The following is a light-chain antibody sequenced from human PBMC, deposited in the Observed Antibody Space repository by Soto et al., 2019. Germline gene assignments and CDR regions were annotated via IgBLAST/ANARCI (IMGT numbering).Light chain of an antibody. CDR2: EVS. CDR1: SSDIGGYNY. J-gene: IGLJ3*02. V-gene: IGLV2-8*01. Sequence: QSALTQPPSASGSPGQSVTISCTGTSSDIGGYNYVSWHQQHPGKAPKLIIYEVSKRPSGVPDRFSGSKSGNTASLTVSGLQAEDEADYYCTSYAGSNNVVFAGGTKVTVL. CDR3: TSYAGSNNVV.